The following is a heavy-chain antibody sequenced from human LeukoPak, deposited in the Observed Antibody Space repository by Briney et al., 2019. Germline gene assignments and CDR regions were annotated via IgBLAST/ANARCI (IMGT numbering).Heavy chain of an antibody. J-gene: IGHJ5*02. CDR1: GYTFTGYY. D-gene: IGHD4-11*01. CDR2: INPNSGGT. CDR3: ARDGDYSNYPWFDP. Sequence: ASVKVSCKASGYTFTGYYMHWVRQAPGQGLEWMGWINPNSGGTNYAQKFQGRVTMTRDTSISTVYMQLSRLSSDDTAVYYCARDGDYSNYPWFDPWGQGTLVTVSS. V-gene: IGHV1-2*02.